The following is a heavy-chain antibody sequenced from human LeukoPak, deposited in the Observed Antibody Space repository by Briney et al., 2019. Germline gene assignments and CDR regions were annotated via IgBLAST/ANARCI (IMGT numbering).Heavy chain of an antibody. J-gene: IGHJ4*02. CDR2: ISAYNGNT. D-gene: IGHD5-18*01. CDR1: GGTFSSYA. Sequence: ASVKVSCKASGGTFSSYAISWVRQAPGQGLEWMGWISAYNGNTNYAQKLQGRVTMTTDTSTSTAYMELRSLRSDDTAVYYCARDGTAMVYFDYWGQGTLVTVSS. CDR3: ARDGTAMVYFDY. V-gene: IGHV1-18*01.